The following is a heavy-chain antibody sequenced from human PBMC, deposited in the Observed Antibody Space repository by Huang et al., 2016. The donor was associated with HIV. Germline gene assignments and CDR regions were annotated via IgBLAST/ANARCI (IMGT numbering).Heavy chain of an antibody. CDR2: IIPIFGTA. CDR1: GGTFSSYA. Sequence: QVQLVQSGAEVKKPGSSVKVSCKASGGTFSSYAISWVRQAPGQGLEGMGRIIPIFGTANYAQKFQGRVTITADESTSTAYMELSSLRSEDTAVYYCARARGYYDSSVSYYFDYWGQGTLVTVSS. J-gene: IGHJ4*02. D-gene: IGHD3-22*01. V-gene: IGHV1-69*13. CDR3: ARARGYYDSSVSYYFDY.